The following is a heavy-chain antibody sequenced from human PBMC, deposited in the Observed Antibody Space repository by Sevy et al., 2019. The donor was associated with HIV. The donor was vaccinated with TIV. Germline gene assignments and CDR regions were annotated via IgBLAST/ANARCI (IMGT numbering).Heavy chain of an antibody. CDR1: GFTFSSYG. CDR3: ARGAWGYYDSSGLFDY. Sequence: QLGGPLRLSCAASGFTFSSYGMHWVRQAPGKGLEWVAVIWYDGSNKYYADSVKGRFTISRDNSKNTVYLHMNSLRAEDTAVYYCARGAWGYYDSSGLFDYWGQGTLVTVSS. CDR2: IWYDGSNK. D-gene: IGHD3-22*01. V-gene: IGHV3-33*01. J-gene: IGHJ4*02.